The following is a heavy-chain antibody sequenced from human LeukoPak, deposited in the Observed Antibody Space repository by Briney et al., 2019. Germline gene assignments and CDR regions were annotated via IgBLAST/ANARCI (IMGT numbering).Heavy chain of an antibody. CDR2: ISYDGSNK. V-gene: IGHV3-30-3*01. CDR1: GFTLSSYA. Sequence: GGSLRLSCAASGFTLSSYAMHWVRQAPGKGLEWVAVISYDGSNKYYADSVKGRFTISRDNSKNTLYLQMNSLRAEDTAVYYCAREAPIAARPYFDYWGQGTLVTVSS. CDR3: AREAPIAARPYFDY. J-gene: IGHJ4*02. D-gene: IGHD6-6*01.